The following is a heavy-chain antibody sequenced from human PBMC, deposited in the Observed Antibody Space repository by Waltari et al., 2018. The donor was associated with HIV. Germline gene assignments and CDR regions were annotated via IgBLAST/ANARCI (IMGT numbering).Heavy chain of an antibody. V-gene: IGHV3-74*01. J-gene: IGHJ4*02. Sequence: EVRLVESGGGLVQPGGSLRLSCAASGFTFITYWMHWVRQAPGKGLVWVARINSDGSNTRYADSVRGRFTISRDNAKNTVYMQMNSLRPEDTAVYYCASLGGATANWGQGTLVTVSS. CDR1: GFTFITYW. CDR2: INSDGSNT. D-gene: IGHD1-26*01. CDR3: ASLGGATAN.